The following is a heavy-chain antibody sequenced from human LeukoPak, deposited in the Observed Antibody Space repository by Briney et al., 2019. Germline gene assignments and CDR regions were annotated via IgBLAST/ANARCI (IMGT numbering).Heavy chain of an antibody. D-gene: IGHD2-15*01. CDR1: GGTFSSYA. Sequence: SVKVSCKASGGTFSSYAISWVRQAPGQGLEWMGGIVPIFGTANYAQKFQGRVTITADESTSTAYMELSSLRSEDTAVYYCARASATVNGYYYYYIDVGGKGTTVTVSS. CDR3: ARASATVNGYYYYYIDV. CDR2: IVPIFGTA. J-gene: IGHJ6*03. V-gene: IGHV1-69*13.